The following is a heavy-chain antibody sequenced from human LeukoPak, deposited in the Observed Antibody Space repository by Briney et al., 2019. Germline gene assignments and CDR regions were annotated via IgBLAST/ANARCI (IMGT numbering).Heavy chain of an antibody. CDR3: ARAHASLRITMIVVGEHAFDI. Sequence: ASVKVSCTASGYTFTGCYMHWVRQAPGQGLEWMGWINPNSGGTNYAQKFQGRVTMTRDTSISTAYMELSRLRSDDTAVYYCARAHASLRITMIVVGEHAFDIWGQGTMVTVSS. J-gene: IGHJ3*02. CDR2: INPNSGGT. D-gene: IGHD3-22*01. CDR1: GYTFTGCY. V-gene: IGHV1-2*02.